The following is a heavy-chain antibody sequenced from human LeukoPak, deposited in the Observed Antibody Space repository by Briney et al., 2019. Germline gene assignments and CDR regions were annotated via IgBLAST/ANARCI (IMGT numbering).Heavy chain of an antibody. CDR2: INHGGST. CDR3: ARGVLIG. J-gene: IGHJ4*02. CDR1: GGSFSSYY. Sequence: SETLSLTCAVYGGSFSSYYWSWIRQPPGKGLEWIGEINHGGSTNYNPSLKSRVTISVDTSKNQFSLKLSSVTAADTAVYYCARGVLIGWGQGTLVTVSS. D-gene: IGHD2-8*02. V-gene: IGHV4-34*01.